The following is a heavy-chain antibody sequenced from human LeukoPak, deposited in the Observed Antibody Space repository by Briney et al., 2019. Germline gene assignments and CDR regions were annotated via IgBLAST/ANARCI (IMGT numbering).Heavy chain of an antibody. Sequence: SQTLSLTCTVSGGSLSSSDHYWSWIRQPPGKGLEWIAYIYYSGTAYYNPSLQSRVSISVDTSKNQFSLKLSSVTAADMAVYYCARGDSSSWSFKIWGQGTLVTVSS. CDR3: ARGDSSSWSFKI. CDR1: GGSLSSSDHY. CDR2: IYYSGTA. D-gene: IGHD6-13*01. V-gene: IGHV4-30-4*01. J-gene: IGHJ4*02.